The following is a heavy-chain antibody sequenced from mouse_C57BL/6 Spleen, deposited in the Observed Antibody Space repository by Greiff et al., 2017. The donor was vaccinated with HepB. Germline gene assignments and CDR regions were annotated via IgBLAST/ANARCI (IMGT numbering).Heavy chain of an antibody. D-gene: IGHD1-1*01. CDR3: ARERGYGSSLYFDV. Sequence: QVQLQQSGAELARPGASVKLSCKASGYTFTSYGISWVKQRTGQGLEWIGEIYPRSGNTYYNEKFKGKATLTADKSSSTAYMELRSLTSEDSAVYFCARERGYGSSLYFDVWGTGTTVTVSS. V-gene: IGHV1-81*01. CDR1: GYTFTSYG. J-gene: IGHJ1*03. CDR2: IYPRSGNT.